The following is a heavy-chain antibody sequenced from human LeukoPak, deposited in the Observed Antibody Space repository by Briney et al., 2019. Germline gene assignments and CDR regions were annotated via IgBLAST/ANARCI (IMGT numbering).Heavy chain of an antibody. J-gene: IGHJ5*02. Sequence: GGSLRPSCSASGFTFSSYAMHWVRQAPGKGLEYVSAISSNGANTYYADSVKGRITISRDNSKNTLYLQMSSLRAEDTAVYYCVKEYSGSYFRWFDPWGQGTLVTVST. D-gene: IGHD1-26*01. V-gene: IGHV3-64D*09. CDR3: VKEYSGSYFRWFDP. CDR2: ISSNGANT. CDR1: GFTFSSYA.